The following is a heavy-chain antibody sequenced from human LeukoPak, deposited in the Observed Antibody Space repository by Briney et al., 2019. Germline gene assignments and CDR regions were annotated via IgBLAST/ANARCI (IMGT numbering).Heavy chain of an antibody. CDR1: GGSISSYY. Sequence: SETLSLTCTVSGGSISSYYWSWIRQPPGKGLEWIGYIYYSGSTNYNPSLKSRVTISVDTSKNQFSLKLSSVTVADTAVYYCARARGNYYGSGSYSAFGHYYNYYYMDVWGKGTTVTVSS. J-gene: IGHJ6*03. CDR2: IYYSGST. D-gene: IGHD3-10*01. CDR3: ARARGNYYGSGSYSAFGHYYNYYYMDV. V-gene: IGHV4-59*01.